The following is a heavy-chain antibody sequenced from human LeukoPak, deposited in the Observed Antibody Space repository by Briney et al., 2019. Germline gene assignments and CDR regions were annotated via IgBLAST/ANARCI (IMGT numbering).Heavy chain of an antibody. Sequence: GASVKVSCKASGYTFSSYGINWVRQAPGQGLEWMGGIIPIFGTANYAQKFQGRVTITADESTSTAYMELSSLRSEDTAVYYCARDPIGGPIAAAGYNWFDPWGQGTLVTVSS. CDR3: ARDPIGGPIAAAGYNWFDP. V-gene: IGHV1-69*13. D-gene: IGHD6-13*01. CDR1: GYTFSSYG. CDR2: IIPIFGTA. J-gene: IGHJ5*02.